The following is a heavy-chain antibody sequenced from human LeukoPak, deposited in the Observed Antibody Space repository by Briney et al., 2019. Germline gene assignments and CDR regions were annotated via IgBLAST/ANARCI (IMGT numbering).Heavy chain of an antibody. D-gene: IGHD6-19*01. V-gene: IGHV3-23*01. J-gene: IGHJ6*02. Sequence: GGSLRLSCAASGFTFSDYYMSWIRQAPGKGLEWVSAISGSGGSTYYADSVKGRFTISRDNSKSTLYLQMNSLRAEDTAEYYCAKVAVAGPAHYYGMDVWGQGTTVTVSS. CDR3: AKVAVAGPAHYYGMDV. CDR2: ISGSGGST. CDR1: GFTFSDYY.